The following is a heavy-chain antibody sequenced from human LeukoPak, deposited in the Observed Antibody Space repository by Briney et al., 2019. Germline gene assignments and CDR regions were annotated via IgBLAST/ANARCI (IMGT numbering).Heavy chain of an antibody. CDR2: IYYSGST. J-gene: IGHJ4*02. CDR3: ARARYYEASYFDY. V-gene: IGHV4-39*07. Sequence: SETLSLTCTVSGDSISSSTYYWGWIRQPPGKGLEWIGSIYYSGSTYYNPSLKSRVTISVDTSKNQFSLKLSSVTAADTAVYYCARARYYEASYFDYWGQGTLVTVSS. CDR1: GDSISSSTYY. D-gene: IGHD1-26*01.